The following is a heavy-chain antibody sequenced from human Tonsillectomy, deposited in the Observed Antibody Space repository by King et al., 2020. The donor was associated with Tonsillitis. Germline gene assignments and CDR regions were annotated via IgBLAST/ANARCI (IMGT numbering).Heavy chain of an antibody. V-gene: IGHV3-74*01. CDR1: GFTFSNHV. CDR3: ARGTTGWKGMDY. J-gene: IGHJ4*02. D-gene: IGHD1-7*01. CDR2: VTSNGGLT. Sequence: EVQLVESGGELVQPGESLRLSCAASGFTFSNHVMHWVRKAPGKGLEWVAGVTSNGGLTGYADSVKGRFTISRDNAKNTVYLQTSSLRADDTAVYFCARGTTGWKGMDYWGQGTLVTVSS.